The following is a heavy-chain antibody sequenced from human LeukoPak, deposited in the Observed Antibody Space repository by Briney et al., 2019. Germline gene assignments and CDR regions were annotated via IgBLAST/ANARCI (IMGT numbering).Heavy chain of an antibody. V-gene: IGHV1-46*01. D-gene: IGHD6-19*01. Sequence: ASVKVSCKTSGYTFSRHYIHWVRQAPGQGLEWLGIINTSGATTRYGQNFKGRVTATRDTSTSTVYMEMSSLNSEGTAVYYCARGLESSGWYGMDVWGQGTTIIVSS. CDR1: GYTFSRHY. CDR2: INTSGATT. J-gene: IGHJ6*02. CDR3: ARGLESSGWYGMDV.